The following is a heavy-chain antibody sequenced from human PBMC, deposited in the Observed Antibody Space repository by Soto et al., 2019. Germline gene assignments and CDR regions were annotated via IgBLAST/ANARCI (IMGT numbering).Heavy chain of an antibody. V-gene: IGHV3-33*01. J-gene: IGHJ6*02. D-gene: IGHD2-8*01. CDR1: GFTFSSYG. CDR3: ARDGPTFGVNYGMDV. CDR2: IWYDGSNK. Sequence: GGSLRLSCAASGFTFSSYGMHWVRQAPGKGLEWVAVIWYDGSNKYYADSVKGRFTISRDNSKNTLYLQMNSLRAEDTAVYYCARDGPTFGVNYGMDVWGQGTTVTVSS.